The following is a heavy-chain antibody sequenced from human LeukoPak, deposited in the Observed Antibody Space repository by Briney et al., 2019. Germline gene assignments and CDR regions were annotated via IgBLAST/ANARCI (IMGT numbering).Heavy chain of an antibody. D-gene: IGHD3-22*01. CDR3: ARDDSSGYLGNYYYYGMDV. V-gene: IGHV3-48*03. CDR2: ISSSGSTI. CDR1: GFTFSSYE. J-gene: IGHJ6*02. Sequence: GGSLRLSCAASGFTFSSYEMNWVRQAPGKGLEWVSYISSSGSTIYYADSVKGRFTISRDNAKNSLYLQMNSLRAEDTAVYYCARDDSSGYLGNYYYYGMDVWGQGTTVTVSS.